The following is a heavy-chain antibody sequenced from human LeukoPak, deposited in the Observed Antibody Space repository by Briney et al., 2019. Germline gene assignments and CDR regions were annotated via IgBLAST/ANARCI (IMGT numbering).Heavy chain of an antibody. CDR3: ARAPRELRFLERGYYMDV. J-gene: IGHJ6*03. V-gene: IGHV4-59*01. Sequence: PSETLSLTCTVSGGSISSYYRSWIRQPPGKGLEWIGYIYYSGSTNYNPSLKSRVTISVDTSKNQFSLKLSSVTAADTAVYYCARAPRELRFLERGYYMDVWGKGTTVTVSS. D-gene: IGHD3-3*01. CDR1: GGSISSYY. CDR2: IYYSGST.